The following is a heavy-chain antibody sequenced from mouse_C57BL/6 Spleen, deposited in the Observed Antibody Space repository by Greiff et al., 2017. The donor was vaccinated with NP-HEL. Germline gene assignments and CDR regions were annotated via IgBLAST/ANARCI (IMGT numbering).Heavy chain of an antibody. Sequence: VQLQQSGAELVKPGASVKLSCKASGYTFTSYWMHWVKQRPGQGLEWIGEIDPSDSYTNYNQKFKGKSTLTVDKSSSTAYMQLSSLTSEDSAVYYCARGEKLSFDYWGQGTTLTVSS. V-gene: IGHV1-69*01. CDR2: IDPSDSYT. CDR3: ARGEKLSFDY. J-gene: IGHJ2*01. CDR1: GYTFTSYW.